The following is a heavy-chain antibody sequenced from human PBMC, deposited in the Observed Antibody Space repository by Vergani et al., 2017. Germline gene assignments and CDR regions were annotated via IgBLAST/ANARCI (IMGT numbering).Heavy chain of an antibody. Sequence: EVQLVESAGGLVQPGRSLRLSCAASGFTFDDYAMHWVRQAPGKGLEGVSGISWNSGSIGYADSVKGRFTISRDNAKNSLYLQMNSLRAEDTALYYCAKVGDDYGDHEGWYFDIWGRGTLVTVSS. J-gene: IGHJ2*01. D-gene: IGHD4-17*01. CDR2: ISWNSGSI. CDR1: GFTFDDYA. V-gene: IGHV3-9*01. CDR3: AKVGDDYGDHEGWYFDI.